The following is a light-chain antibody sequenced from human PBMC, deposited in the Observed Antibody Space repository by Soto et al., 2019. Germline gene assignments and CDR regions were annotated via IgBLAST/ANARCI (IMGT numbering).Light chain of an antibody. J-gene: IGKJ1*01. CDR3: QQSYSTPPLT. V-gene: IGKV1-39*01. CDR2: AAS. CDR1: QSISSY. Sequence: DIPMSQSPASLPASVGDRVTITCRESQSISSYLNWYQQKPGKAPKLLIYAASSLQSGVPSRFSGSGSGTDFTLTISSLQPEDFATYYCQQSYSTPPLTFGQATKVEIK.